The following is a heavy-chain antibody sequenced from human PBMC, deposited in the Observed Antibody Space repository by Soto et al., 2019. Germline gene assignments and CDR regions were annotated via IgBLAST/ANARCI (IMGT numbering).Heavy chain of an antibody. D-gene: IGHD3-9*01. V-gene: IGHV3-23*01. Sequence: GGSLRLSCAASGFTFSSYAMSWVRQAPGKGLEWVSAISGSGGSTYYADSVKGRFTISRDNSKNTLYLQMNSLRAEDTAVYYCAKGRAYYDILTGYYSIYYYYGMDVWGQGTTVTVSS. CDR2: ISGSGGST. CDR3: AKGRAYYDILTGYYSIYYYYGMDV. J-gene: IGHJ6*02. CDR1: GFTFSSYA.